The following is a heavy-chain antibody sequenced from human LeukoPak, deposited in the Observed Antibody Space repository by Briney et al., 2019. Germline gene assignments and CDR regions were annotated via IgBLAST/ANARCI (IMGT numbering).Heavy chain of an antibody. D-gene: IGHD2-15*01. V-gene: IGHV3-21*01. CDR3: ARDGYCSGGSCYGTAEYFQH. Sequence: PGGSLRLSCAASGFIFSSYAMSWVRQAPGKGLEWVSSISSSSSYIYYADSVKGRFTISRDNAKNSLYLQMNSLRAEDTAVYYCARDGYCSGGSCYGTAEYFQHWGQGTLVTVSS. CDR2: ISSSSSYI. J-gene: IGHJ1*01. CDR1: GFIFSSYA.